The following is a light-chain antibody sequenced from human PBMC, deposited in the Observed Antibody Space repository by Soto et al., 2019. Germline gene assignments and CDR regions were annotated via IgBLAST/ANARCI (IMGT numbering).Light chain of an antibody. V-gene: IGKV1-5*01. CDR1: QSISSW. CDR2: DAS. Sequence: DIQMTQSPSTLSASIGDSVTITCRASQSISSWLAWYQQKPGKAPKLLIYDASSLESGVPSRFSGSGSGTEFTLTISSLQPDEFATYYCQQANSFPPAFGQGTRLEI. CDR3: QQANSFPPA. J-gene: IGKJ5*01.